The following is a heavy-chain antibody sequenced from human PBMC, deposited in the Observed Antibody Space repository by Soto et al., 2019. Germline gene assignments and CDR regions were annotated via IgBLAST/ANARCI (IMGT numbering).Heavy chain of an antibody. D-gene: IGHD3-10*01. CDR3: ARDQGDYASGSYTQIDY. CDR1: GFTFSSYG. CDR2: IWYDGSNK. J-gene: IGHJ4*02. V-gene: IGHV3-33*01. Sequence: WGSLRLSCAASGFTFSSYGMHFCRHSPRKRREWVAVIWYDGSNKYYADSVKGRFTISRDNSKNTLYLQMNSLRAEDTAVYYCARDQGDYASGSYTQIDYWGQGTLVTVSS.